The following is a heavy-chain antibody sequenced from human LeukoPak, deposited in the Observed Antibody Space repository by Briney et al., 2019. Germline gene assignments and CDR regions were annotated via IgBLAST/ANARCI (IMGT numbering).Heavy chain of an antibody. D-gene: IGHD5/OR15-5a*01. CDR2: INTDSGGT. J-gene: IGHJ4*02. CDR3: ARDLEGLERYFDY. V-gene: IGHV1-2*02. Sequence: ASVKLSCTASGYTFSGYSLHWFRQAPGQGLEWMGWINTDSGGTKSSQTFQGRVSLTRDTSIGTAYMELSRLGSDETAVYYCARDLEGLERYFDYWGQGTLVTVSS. CDR1: GYTFSGYS.